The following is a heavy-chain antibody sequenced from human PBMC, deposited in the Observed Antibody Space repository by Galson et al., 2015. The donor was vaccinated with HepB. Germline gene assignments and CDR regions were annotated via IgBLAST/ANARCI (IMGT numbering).Heavy chain of an antibody. Sequence: AISGDSVSSNSAAWNWIGQSPSRGLEWLGRTYYRSKWYNEYAVSVKSRITINPDTSKNQFSLQLNSVTPEDTAVYYCARVRVMDCTYYDYVWGSYRPNDAFDIWGQGTMVTVSS. CDR1: GDSVSSNSAA. V-gene: IGHV6-1*01. D-gene: IGHD3-16*02. J-gene: IGHJ3*02. CDR3: ARVRVMDCTYYDYVWGSYRPNDAFDI. CDR2: TYYRSKWYN.